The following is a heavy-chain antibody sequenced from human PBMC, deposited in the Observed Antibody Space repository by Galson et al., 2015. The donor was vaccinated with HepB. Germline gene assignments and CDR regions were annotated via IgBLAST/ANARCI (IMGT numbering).Heavy chain of an antibody. CDR2: IDPSDSYT. CDR1: GYSFTSYW. D-gene: IGHD3-16*01. J-gene: IGHJ6*02. Sequence: QSGAEVKKPGESLRISCKGSGYSFTSYWISWVRQIPGKGLEWMGRIDPSDSYTNYSPSFQGHVTISADKSITTAYLQWSSLKASDTAMYYCARHTRGGYYYYDMDVWGQGTTVTISS. CDR3: ARHTRGGYYYYDMDV. V-gene: IGHV5-10-1*01.